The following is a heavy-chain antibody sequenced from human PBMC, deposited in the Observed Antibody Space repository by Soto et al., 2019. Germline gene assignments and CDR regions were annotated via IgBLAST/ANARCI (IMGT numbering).Heavy chain of an antibody. CDR3: ARDPAAGTYFDY. V-gene: IGHV1-18*01. Sequence: QVQLVQSGAEVKKPGASVKVSCKASGYTFTSYDISWVRQAPGQGLEWMGWINAYNGNTNYAQKLQGRVTMTTDTATSTAYRELRSLRSADTAGFYCARDPAAGTYFDYWGQGTLVTVSS. D-gene: IGHD6-19*01. CDR2: INAYNGNT. J-gene: IGHJ4*02. CDR1: GYTFTSYD.